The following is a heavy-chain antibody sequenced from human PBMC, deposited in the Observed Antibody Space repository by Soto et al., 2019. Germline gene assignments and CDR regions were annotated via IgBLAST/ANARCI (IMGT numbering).Heavy chain of an antibody. CDR2: TDYSGRT. Sequence: SETLSLTCIVSGGSTSRNGYYWKWIRQRPGKGLEWIGCTDYSGRTNYNPSLKSRVTISVDTSKNQFSLKLTSVTAADTAVYYCGSSMDVSDTNGYYYLDYWGQGTLVT. D-gene: IGHD2-8*01. J-gene: IGHJ4*02. CDR3: GSSMDVSDTNGYYYLDY. V-gene: IGHV4-31*03. CDR1: GGSTSRNGYY.